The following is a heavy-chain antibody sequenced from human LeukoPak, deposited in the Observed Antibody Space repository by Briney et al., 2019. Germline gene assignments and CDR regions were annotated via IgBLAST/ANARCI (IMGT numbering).Heavy chain of an antibody. CDR3: ARDGRGYSYGLDY. CDR2: IYYSGST. J-gene: IGHJ4*02. V-gene: IGHV4-59*01. Sequence: SETLSLTCTVSGGSISSYYWSWIRQPPGKGLEWIGYIYYSGSTNYNPSLKSRVTISVDTSKNHFSLKLSSVTAADTAVYYCARDGRGYSYGLDYWGQGTLVTVSS. CDR1: GGSISSYY. D-gene: IGHD5-18*01.